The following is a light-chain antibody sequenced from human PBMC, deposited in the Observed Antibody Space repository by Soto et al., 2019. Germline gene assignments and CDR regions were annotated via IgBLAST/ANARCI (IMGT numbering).Light chain of an antibody. CDR2: DGS. V-gene: IGLV2-14*01. J-gene: IGLJ1*01. Sequence: QSALTQPASVSGSPGQSITISCTGTSSDVGGYNYVSWYQQHPGKAPELMIYDGSNRPSGVSNRFSGSKSGNTASLTISGLQAEDEADYYCSLYTSSRTLLDVFGTGTKLTVL. CDR3: SLYTSSRTLLDV. CDR1: SSDVGGYNY.